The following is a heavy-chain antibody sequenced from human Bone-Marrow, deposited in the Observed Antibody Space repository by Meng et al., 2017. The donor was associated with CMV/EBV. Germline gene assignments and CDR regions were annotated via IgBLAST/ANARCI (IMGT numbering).Heavy chain of an antibody. CDR3: AKEANYVTH. J-gene: IGHJ4*02. V-gene: IGHV3-30*02. Sequence: GESLKISCAASGFTFSSYGIHWVRQAPGKGLEWVAFIRYDGSNKYYADSVKGRFTIPRDNSKNTLYLQMNSLRAEDTAVYYCAKEANYVTHWGQGTLVTVSS. CDR2: IRYDGSNK. D-gene: IGHD1-7*01. CDR1: GFTFSSYG.